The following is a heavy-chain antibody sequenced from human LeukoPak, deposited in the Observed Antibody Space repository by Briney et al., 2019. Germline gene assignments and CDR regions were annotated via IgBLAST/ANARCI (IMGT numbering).Heavy chain of an antibody. J-gene: IGHJ4*02. CDR3: ARIGRWLQLREGGFVDY. CDR2: INPNSGGT. Sequence: ASVKVSCKASGYTFTGYYMHWVRQAPGQGLEWMGRINPNSGGTNYAQKFQGRVTMTRATSISTAYMELSRLRSDDPAVYYCARIGRWLQLREGGFVDYWGQGTLVTVSS. D-gene: IGHD5-24*01. V-gene: IGHV1-2*06. CDR1: GYTFTGYY.